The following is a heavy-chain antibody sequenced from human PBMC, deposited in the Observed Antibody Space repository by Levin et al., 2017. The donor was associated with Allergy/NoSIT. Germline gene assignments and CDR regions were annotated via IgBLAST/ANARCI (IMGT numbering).Heavy chain of an antibody. J-gene: IGHJ6*02. CDR3: ARDHGLGVAATYSYGMDV. D-gene: IGHD6-19*01. CDR1: GFSFSSYG. CDR2: IWYDGSNK. V-gene: IGHV3-33*01. Sequence: GESLKISCAASGFSFSSYGMHWVRQAPGKGLEWVALIWYDGSNKYYADSVKGRFTISRDNSKNTLDLQVNSLRVEDTAVYYCARDHGLGVAATYSYGMDVWGQGTTVTVSS.